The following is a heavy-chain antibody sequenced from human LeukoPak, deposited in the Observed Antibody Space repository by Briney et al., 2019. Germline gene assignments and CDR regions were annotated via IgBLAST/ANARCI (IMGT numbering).Heavy chain of an antibody. J-gene: IGHJ4*02. CDR1: GYTFTGYY. CDR3: ARDRYYGDPELDY. D-gene: IGHD4-17*01. Sequence: GASVKVSCKASGYTFTGYYMHWVRQAPGQGLEWMGWINPNSGGTNYAQKFQGRVTMTRDTSISTAYMELSRLRSDDTAVYYCARDRYYGDPELDYWGQGTLVTVSS. V-gene: IGHV1-2*02. CDR2: INPNSGGT.